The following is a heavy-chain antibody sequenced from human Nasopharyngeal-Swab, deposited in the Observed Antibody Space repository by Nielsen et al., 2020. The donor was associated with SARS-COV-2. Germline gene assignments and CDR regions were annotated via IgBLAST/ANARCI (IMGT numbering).Heavy chain of an antibody. CDR1: GYTFTSYS. CDR2: ITSGSDDT. CDR3: ARGSVPGENIVATTGATYY. Sequence: ASVKVSCKASGYTFTSYSVHWVRQAPADRAEWMGWITSGSDDTTYSPEFQGRITISRDTSANTVYMELRNVRPEDTAVYYCARGSVPGENIVATTGATYYWGQGTLVTVSS. D-gene: IGHD5-12*01. J-gene: IGHJ4*02. V-gene: IGHV1-3*01.